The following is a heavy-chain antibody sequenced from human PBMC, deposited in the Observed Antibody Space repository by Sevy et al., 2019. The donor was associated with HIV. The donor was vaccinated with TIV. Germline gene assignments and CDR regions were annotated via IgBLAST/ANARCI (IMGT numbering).Heavy chain of an antibody. Sequence: GGSLRLSCTASGFTFGDYAMSWVRQAPGKGLEWVGFIRSKAYGGTTEYAASVKGRFTISRDDSKSIAYLQMNSLNTEDTAVYYGTRDVTTIFGVADYYYYGMDVWGQGTTVTVS. J-gene: IGHJ6*02. CDR3: TRDVTTIFGVADYYYYGMDV. CDR2: IRSKAYGGTT. D-gene: IGHD3-3*01. V-gene: IGHV3-49*04. CDR1: GFTFGDYA.